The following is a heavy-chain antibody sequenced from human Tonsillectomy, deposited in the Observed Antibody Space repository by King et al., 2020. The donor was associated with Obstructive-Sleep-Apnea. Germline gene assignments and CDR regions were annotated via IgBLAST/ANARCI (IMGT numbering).Heavy chain of an antibody. J-gene: IGHJ4*02. CDR2: INPNSGGT. CDR1: GYTFTGYY. V-gene: IGHV1-2*02. Sequence: VQLVESGAEVKKPGASVKVSCKASGYTFTGYYMHWVRQAPGQGLEWMGWINPNSGGTNYAQKFPCSVTMTRDTSISTAYMELGRLRSDDTAVYYCARGGLAVAGTYDDYWGQGTLVTVSS. CDR3: ARGGLAVAGTYDDY. D-gene: IGHD6-19*01.